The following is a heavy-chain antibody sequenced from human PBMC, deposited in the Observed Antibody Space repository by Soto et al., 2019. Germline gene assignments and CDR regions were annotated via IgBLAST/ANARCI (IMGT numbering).Heavy chain of an antibody. J-gene: IGHJ4*02. CDR2: IYTSGST. Sequence: XGTLSLTCTVSGGSISSYYWSGIRQPSGKGLEWIGRIYTSGSTNYNPSLKSRVTMSVDTSKNQFSLKLSSVTAADTAVYYCARDTSNNGIDYWGQGTLVTVSS. CDR3: ARDTSNNGIDY. CDR1: GGSISSYY. V-gene: IGHV4-4*07. D-gene: IGHD4-4*01.